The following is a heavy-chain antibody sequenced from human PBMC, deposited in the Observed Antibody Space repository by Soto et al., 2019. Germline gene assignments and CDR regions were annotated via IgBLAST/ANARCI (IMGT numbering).Heavy chain of an antibody. V-gene: IGHV4-31*03. Sequence: QVQLQESGPGLVKPSQTLSLTCTVSGGSVSSGGYYWSWIRQHPGKGLEWIGYISYSGSTYYNPSLKRRPTISVDTSKNQFSLKLSSVTAADTAVYYCASALPSYYYYGMDVWGQGTTVTVSS. CDR1: GGSVSSGGYY. J-gene: IGHJ6*02. CDR3: ASALPSYYYYGMDV. CDR2: ISYSGST.